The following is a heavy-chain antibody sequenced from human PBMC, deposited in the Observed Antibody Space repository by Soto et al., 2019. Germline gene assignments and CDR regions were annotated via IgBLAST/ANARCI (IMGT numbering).Heavy chain of an antibody. J-gene: IGHJ4*02. D-gene: IGHD3-16*02. V-gene: IGHV1-69*05. CDR2: IIPIFGTT. CDR3: ARGLYDYIWGSYRYTPYYFDY. CDR1: GGTFSSYA. Sequence: SVKVSCTASGGTFSSYAISWVRQAPGQGLEWMGGIIPIFGTTNYAQKLQGRVTMTTDASASTAYMEPRSLRSDDTAVYYCARGLYDYIWGSYRYTPYYFDYWGQGTLVTVSS.